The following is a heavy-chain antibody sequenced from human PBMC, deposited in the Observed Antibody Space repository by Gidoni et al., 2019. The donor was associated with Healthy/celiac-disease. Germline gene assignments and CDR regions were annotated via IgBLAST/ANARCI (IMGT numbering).Heavy chain of an antibody. V-gene: IGHV3-21*01. CDR3: ARDLGDYYDSSGYYRFDY. Sequence: EVQLVESGGGLVKPGGSLRLSCAASGFTFCSYSMNWVRQAPGRGLEWVSSISSSSSYIYYADSVKGRFTISRDNAKNSLYLQMNSLRAEDTAVYYCARDLGDYYDSSGYYRFDYWGQGTLVTVSS. CDR2: ISSSSSYI. J-gene: IGHJ4*02. D-gene: IGHD3-22*01. CDR1: GFTFCSYS.